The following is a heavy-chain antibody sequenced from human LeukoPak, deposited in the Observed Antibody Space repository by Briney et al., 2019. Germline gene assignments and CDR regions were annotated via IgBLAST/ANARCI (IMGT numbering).Heavy chain of an antibody. V-gene: IGHV3-21*01. CDR1: GFTFSSYS. CDR3: ARTGPSDAFDI. J-gene: IGHJ3*02. Sequence: GGSLRLSCAASGFTFSSYSMNWVRQAPGKGLEWVSSISSSSSYIYYADSVKGRFTISRDNAKNSLYLQMSSLRAEDTAVYYCARTGPSDAFDIWGQGTMVTVSS. CDR2: ISSSSSYI. D-gene: IGHD7-27*01.